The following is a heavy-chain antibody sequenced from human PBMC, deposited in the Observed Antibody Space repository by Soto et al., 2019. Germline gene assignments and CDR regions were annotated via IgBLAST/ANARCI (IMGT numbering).Heavy chain of an antibody. CDR2: ISYDGSSK. V-gene: IGHV3-30-3*01. CDR1: VFTFSNFA. J-gene: IGHJ6*02. D-gene: IGHD4-4*01. Sequence: GGSLRLSCAASVFTFSNFAMHWFRQAPGKGLEWVAFISYDGSSKYYADSVKGRFTISRDNSKSTLYLQLNSLRADDTAVYYCARDRSVTYFYYYYGLDVWGQGTTVTVSS. CDR3: ARDRSVTYFYYYYGLDV.